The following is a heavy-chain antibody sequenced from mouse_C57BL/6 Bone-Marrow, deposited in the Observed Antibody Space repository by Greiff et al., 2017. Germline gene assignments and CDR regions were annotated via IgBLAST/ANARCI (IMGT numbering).Heavy chain of an antibody. V-gene: IGHV5-9*01. CDR3: ARRWGYYKAMDY. CDR2: ISGGGGNT. CDR1: GFTFSSYT. J-gene: IGHJ4*01. Sequence: EVKLMESGGGLVKPGGSLKLSCAASGFTFSSYTMSWVRQTPEKRLEWVATISGGGGNTYYPDSVKGRFTISRDNAKNTLYLQMSSLRSEDTALYYCARRWGYYKAMDYWGQGTSGTVAS. D-gene: IGHD2-3*01.